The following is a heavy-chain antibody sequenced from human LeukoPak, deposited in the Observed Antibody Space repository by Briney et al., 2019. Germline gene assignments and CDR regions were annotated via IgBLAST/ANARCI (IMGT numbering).Heavy chain of an antibody. CDR3: ASPGIAVADNVY. CDR1: GGTFSSYA. Sequence: SVKVSCKASGGTFSSYAISCVRQAPGQGLEWMGGIIPIFGTANYAQEFQGRVTITADESTSTAYMELSSLRSEDTAVYYCASPGIAVADNVYWGQGTLVTVSS. V-gene: IGHV1-69*13. CDR2: IIPIFGTA. D-gene: IGHD6-13*01. J-gene: IGHJ4*02.